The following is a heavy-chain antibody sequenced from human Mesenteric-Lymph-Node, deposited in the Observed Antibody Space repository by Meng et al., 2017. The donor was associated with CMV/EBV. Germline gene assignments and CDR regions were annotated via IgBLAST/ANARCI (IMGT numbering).Heavy chain of an antibody. CDR3: GREGQLTSAYYYYYYGMDV. V-gene: IGHV1-8*01. CDR1: GYTFTSYD. Sequence: ASVKVSCKASGYTFTSYDINWVRQATGQGLEWMGWMNPNSGNTGYAQKFQGRVTMTRNTSISTAYMELSSLRSEDTAVYYCGREGQLTSAYYYYYYGMDVWGQGTTVTVSS. CDR2: MNPNSGNT. D-gene: IGHD3-9*01. J-gene: IGHJ6*02.